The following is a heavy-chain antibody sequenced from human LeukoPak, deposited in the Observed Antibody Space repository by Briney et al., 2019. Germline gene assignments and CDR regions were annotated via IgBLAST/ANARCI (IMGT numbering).Heavy chain of an antibody. Sequence: ASVKVSCKASGGTFSSYAISWVRQAPGQGLEWMGGIIPIFGTANYAQKFQGRATITTDESTSTAYMELSSLRSEDTAVYYCAGTPVLMVYATFDYWGQGTLVTVSS. D-gene: IGHD2-8*01. V-gene: IGHV1-69*05. CDR1: GGTFSSYA. CDR2: IIPIFGTA. CDR3: AGTPVLMVYATFDY. J-gene: IGHJ4*02.